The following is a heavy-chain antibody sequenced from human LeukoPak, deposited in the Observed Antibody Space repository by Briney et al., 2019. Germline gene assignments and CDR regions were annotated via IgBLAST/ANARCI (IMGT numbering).Heavy chain of an antibody. CDR1: GGSFSGYY. CDR3: ARGRSGDYVWGSSLRGVRNYFDY. D-gene: IGHD3-16*01. Sequence: PSETLSLTCAVYGGSFSGYYWSWIRQPPGKGLEWIGEINHSGSTNYNPSLKSRVTISVDTSKNQFSLKLSSVTAADTAVYYCARGRSGDYVWGSSLRGVRNYFDYWGQGTLVTVSS. V-gene: IGHV4-34*01. J-gene: IGHJ4*02. CDR2: INHSGST.